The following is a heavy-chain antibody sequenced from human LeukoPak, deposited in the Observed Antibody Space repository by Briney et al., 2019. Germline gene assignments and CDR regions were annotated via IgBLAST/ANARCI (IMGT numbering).Heavy chain of an antibody. Sequence: ASVKVSCKASGYTFTGYYLHWVRQAPGQGLEWIGWIDPYSGGTNYAQKFQGRVTMTRDTSISTAYMELSRLRSDDTAAYYCATLDYYMDVWGRGTTVTVSS. CDR2: IDPYSGGT. CDR1: GYTFTGYY. V-gene: IGHV1-2*02. CDR3: ATLDYYMDV. J-gene: IGHJ6*03.